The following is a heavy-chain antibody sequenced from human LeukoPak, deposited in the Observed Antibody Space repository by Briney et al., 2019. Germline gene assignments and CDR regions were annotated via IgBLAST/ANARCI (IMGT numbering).Heavy chain of an antibody. J-gene: IGHJ4*02. Sequence: GGSLRLSCAASGFTFSSYSMNWVRQAPGKGLEWVSSISSSSSYIYYADSVKGRFTISRDNAKNSLYLQMNSLRAGDTAVYYCARYSSSWYVGDWGQGTLVTVSS. CDR1: GFTFSSYS. CDR3: ARYSSSWYVGD. V-gene: IGHV3-21*01. D-gene: IGHD6-13*01. CDR2: ISSSSSYI.